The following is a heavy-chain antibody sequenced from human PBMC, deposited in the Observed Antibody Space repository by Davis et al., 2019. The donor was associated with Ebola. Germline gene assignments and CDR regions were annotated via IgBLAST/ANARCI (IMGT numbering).Heavy chain of an antibody. D-gene: IGHD2-8*02. J-gene: IGHJ4*02. V-gene: IGHV4-59*02. CDR2: IHYSGST. CDR1: GFIVSDKY. CDR3: ARDFRPWQVVYSQFDY. Sequence: ESLKISCAASGFIVSDKYMSWIRQPPGKGLEWIGYIHYSGSTNYNPSLKSRATISVDTSKNQFSLKLRSVTAADTAVYYCARDFRPWQVVYSQFDYWGQGTLVTVSS.